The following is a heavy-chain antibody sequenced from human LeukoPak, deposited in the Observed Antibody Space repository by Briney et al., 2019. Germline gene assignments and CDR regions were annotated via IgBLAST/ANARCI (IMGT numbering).Heavy chain of an antibody. CDR3: ASSTVTSSRQDS. CDR1: GLTVSSSY. Sequence: GGSLRLSCVASGLTVSSSYMTWVRQAPGGGLEWVSAIYRGGTTYYADSVKGRFAISRDNSKNTLYLQMNSLRDEDTAVYYCASSTVTSSRQDSWGQGTLVTVSS. D-gene: IGHD4-17*01. CDR2: IYRGGTT. J-gene: IGHJ4*02. V-gene: IGHV3-53*01.